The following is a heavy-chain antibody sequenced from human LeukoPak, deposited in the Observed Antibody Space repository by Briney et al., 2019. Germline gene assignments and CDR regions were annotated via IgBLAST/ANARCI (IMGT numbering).Heavy chain of an antibody. J-gene: IGHJ4*02. CDR1: GFTFDDYA. CDR3: AKDISTGTGTLRCFDY. D-gene: IGHD3-9*01. CDR2: ISWNSGSI. V-gene: IGHV3-9*03. Sequence: GGSLRLSCAASGFTFDDYAMHWVRQAPGKGLEWVSGISWNSGSIGYADSVKGRFTISRDNAKNSLHLQMNSLRVEDMALYYCAKDISTGTGTLRCFDYWGQGTLVTVSS.